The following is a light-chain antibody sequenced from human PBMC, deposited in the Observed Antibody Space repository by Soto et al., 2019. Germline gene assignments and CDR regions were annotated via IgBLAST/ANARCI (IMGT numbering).Light chain of an antibody. Sequence: QSALTQVPSASGSPGQSATISCTGTSSDVGGYNYVSWYQQHPGKAPKLMIYEVSKRPSGVPDRFSGSKSGNTASLTVSGLQAEDEADYYCPSYAGSNNSVFGTGTKVTVL. CDR1: SSDVGGYNY. V-gene: IGLV2-8*01. CDR2: EVS. CDR3: PSYAGSNNSV. J-gene: IGLJ1*01.